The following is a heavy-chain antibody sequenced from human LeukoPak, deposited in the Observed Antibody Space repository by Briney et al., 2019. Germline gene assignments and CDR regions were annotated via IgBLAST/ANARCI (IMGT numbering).Heavy chain of an antibody. J-gene: IGHJ4*02. Sequence: SETLSLTCTVSGGSISSGGHYWSWSRQHPGKGLEWIGSIYYSGITYYNPSLKSRTTISVDTSKIQFSLQVSSVTAADTAVYYCANSAGVVLVPAAITYWGQGTLVTVSS. CDR2: IYYSGIT. CDR1: GGSISSGGHY. V-gene: IGHV4-31*03. D-gene: IGHD2-2*01. CDR3: ANSAGVVLVPAAITY.